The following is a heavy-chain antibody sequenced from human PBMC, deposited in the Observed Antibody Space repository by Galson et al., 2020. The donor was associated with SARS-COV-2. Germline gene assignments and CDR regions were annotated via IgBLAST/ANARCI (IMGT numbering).Heavy chain of an antibody. Sequence: GGSLRLSCAASGFTFSSYAMSWVRQAPGKGLEWVSAISGSGGSTYYADSVKGRFTISRDNSKNTLYLQMNSLRAEDTAVYYCAKIPEGSMVRRPYYFDYWGQGTLVTVSS. CDR2: ISGSGGST. V-gene: IGHV3-23*01. CDR3: AKIPEGSMVRRPYYFDY. CDR1: GFTFSSYA. D-gene: IGHD3-10*01. J-gene: IGHJ4*02.